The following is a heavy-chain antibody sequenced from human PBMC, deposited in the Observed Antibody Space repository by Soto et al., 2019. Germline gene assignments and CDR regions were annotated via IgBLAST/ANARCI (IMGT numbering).Heavy chain of an antibody. V-gene: IGHV1-18*01. CDR3: ARRDFWSGYSDYGMDV. D-gene: IGHD3-3*01. CDR2: ISAHTGSS. Sequence: ASVKVSCKASGYTFTSSGMSWVRQAPGQGLEWMGWISAHTGSSEYAQRFQGRVTMTTDRSTSTAYMELRSLRSDDTAVYYCARRDFWSGYSDYGMDVWGQGTTVTVSS. CDR1: GYTFTSSG. J-gene: IGHJ6*02.